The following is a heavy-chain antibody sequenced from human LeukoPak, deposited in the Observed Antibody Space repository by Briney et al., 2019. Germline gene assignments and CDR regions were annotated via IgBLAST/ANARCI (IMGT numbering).Heavy chain of an antibody. Sequence: GESLKISWYSSGYSFTTNWIGRVRQMPRKGVGWVGMIYPGDSETRYSPSFQGQVTISADKSISTAYLQWSSLKASDTAMYYCVRSRGYSYGYSYYFDYWGQGTLVTVSS. CDR3: VRSRGYSYGYSYYFDY. J-gene: IGHJ4*02. D-gene: IGHD5-18*01. CDR1: GYSFTTNW. V-gene: IGHV5-51*01. CDR2: IYPGDSET.